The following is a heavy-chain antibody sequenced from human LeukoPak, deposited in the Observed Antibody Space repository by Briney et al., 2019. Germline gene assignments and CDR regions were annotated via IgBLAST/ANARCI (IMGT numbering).Heavy chain of an antibody. CDR1: GFSFSTYW. Sequence: GESLRLSCETSGFSFSTYWMSWVRQAPGKGLERVANIRQDGSEKYYADSVKGRFTISRDIAKQSVFLQMNSLRAEDTALYYCARLSAMVRGPEDIFYFEYWGLGTLVTVSS. J-gene: IGHJ4*02. CDR3: ARLSAMVRGPEDIFYFEY. CDR2: IRQDGSEK. V-gene: IGHV3-7*01. D-gene: IGHD3-10*01.